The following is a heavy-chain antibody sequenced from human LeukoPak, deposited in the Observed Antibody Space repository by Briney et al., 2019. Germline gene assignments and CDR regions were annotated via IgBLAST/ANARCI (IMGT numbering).Heavy chain of an antibody. CDR2: IYYSGST. Sequence: SETLSLTCTVSGVSVSSGSYYWSWIRQPPGKGLEWIGYIYYSGSTNYNPSLKSRVTISVDTSKNQFSLKLSSVTAADTAVYYCARVGQQPSWGQGTLVTVSS. J-gene: IGHJ5*02. CDR3: ARVGQQPS. V-gene: IGHV4-61*01. CDR1: GVSVSSGSYY. D-gene: IGHD6-13*01.